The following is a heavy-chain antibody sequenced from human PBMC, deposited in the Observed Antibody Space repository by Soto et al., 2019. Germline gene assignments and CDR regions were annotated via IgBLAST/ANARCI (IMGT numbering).Heavy chain of an antibody. CDR3: VRTTRASRLTY. D-gene: IGHD3-9*01. CDR1: GGSIRRDTPY. Sequence: QLQLQESGPGLVNPSETLSLTCTVSGGSIRRDTPYWDWIRQPPGKGLEWIGSIYYSGTTYYNSSLKSGGTISVDASKNQLPLTLRSVTAADTAVYYCVRTTRASRLTYWGQGILVTVSS. V-gene: IGHV4-39*01. J-gene: IGHJ4*02. CDR2: IYYSGTT.